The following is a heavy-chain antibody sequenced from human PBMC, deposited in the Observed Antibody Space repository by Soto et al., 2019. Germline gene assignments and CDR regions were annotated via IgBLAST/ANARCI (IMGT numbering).Heavy chain of an antibody. D-gene: IGHD4-4*01. J-gene: IGHJ4*02. V-gene: IGHV3-21*01. Sequence: GGSLRLSCAASGFTFSSYSMNWVRQAPGKGLEWVSSISSSSSYIYYADSVKGRFTISRDNAKNSLYLQMNSLRAEDTAVYYCARNGQAWHNNYDYWGQGTLVTVSS. CDR2: ISSSSSYI. CDR1: GFTFSSYS. CDR3: ARNGQAWHNNYDY.